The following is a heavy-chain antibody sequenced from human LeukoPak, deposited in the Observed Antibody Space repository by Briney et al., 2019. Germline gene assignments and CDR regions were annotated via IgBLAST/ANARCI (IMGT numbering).Heavy chain of an antibody. CDR2: IYPGDSDT. CDR1: GYSFTSYW. D-gene: IGHD6-6*01. J-gene: IGHJ5*02. Sequence: EALKLSCKGSGYSFTSYWIGWVRQMPGKGLEWMGVIYPGDSDTRYSPSFQGQVTISADKSISTAYLQWRSLKASDTAMYYCARGDSSSEYNWFDPWGQGTLVTVSS. V-gene: IGHV5-51*01. CDR3: ARGDSSSEYNWFDP.